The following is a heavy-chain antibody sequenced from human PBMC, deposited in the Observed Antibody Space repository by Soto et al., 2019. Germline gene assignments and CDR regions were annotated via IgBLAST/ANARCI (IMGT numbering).Heavy chain of an antibody. J-gene: IGHJ5*02. CDR3: ARTAAGSTSWFDP. CDR2: IIPIFGTA. CDR1: GGTFSSYA. Sequence: SVKVSCKASGGTFSSYAISWVRQAPGRGLEWMGGIIPIFGTANYAQKFQGRVTITADESTSTAYMELSSLRSEDTAVYYCARTAAGSTSWFDPWGQGTLVTVSS. V-gene: IGHV1-69*13. D-gene: IGHD2-2*01.